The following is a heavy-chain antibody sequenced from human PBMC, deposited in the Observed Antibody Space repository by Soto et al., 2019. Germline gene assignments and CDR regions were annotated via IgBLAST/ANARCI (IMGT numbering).Heavy chain of an antibody. Sequence: GGSLRLSCAASGFTFSSYAMSWVRQAPGKGLEWVSAISGSGGSTYYADSVKGRFTISRDNSKNTLYLQMNSLRAEDTAVYYCAKAGYYGSGSYENWFDPWGEGTLVTVSS. CDR2: ISGSGGST. CDR3: AKAGYYGSGSYENWFDP. D-gene: IGHD3-10*01. J-gene: IGHJ5*02. CDR1: GFTFSSYA. V-gene: IGHV3-23*01.